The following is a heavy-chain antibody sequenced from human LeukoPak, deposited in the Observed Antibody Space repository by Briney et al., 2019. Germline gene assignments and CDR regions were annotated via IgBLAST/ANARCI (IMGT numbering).Heavy chain of an antibody. CDR1: GFTFSTYT. CDR3: AKDRVPDGVWSFDY. J-gene: IGHJ4*02. V-gene: IGHV3-23*01. Sequence: PGGSLRLSCAASGFTFSTYTMNWVRQAPGEGLQWVSGVGQDGRSTHYADSVKGRFTISRDNSKNTLYLQMSSPRAEDTAVYYCAKDRVPDGVWSFDYWGQGSLVIVSS. CDR2: VGQDGRST. D-gene: IGHD2-8*02.